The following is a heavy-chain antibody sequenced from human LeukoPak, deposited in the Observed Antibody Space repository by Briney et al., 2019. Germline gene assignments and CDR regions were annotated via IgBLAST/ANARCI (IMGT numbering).Heavy chain of an antibody. V-gene: IGHV1-18*01. D-gene: IGHD2-8*01. CDR2: ISAYNGNT. Sequence: ASVKVSCKASGYTFTSYGISWVRQAPGQGLEWMGWISAYNGNTNYAQKLQGRVTMTTDTSTSTAYMELRSLRSDDTAVYYCTRTKRAADAFDIWGQGTMVTVSS. CDR3: TRTKRAADAFDI. J-gene: IGHJ3*02. CDR1: GYTFTSYG.